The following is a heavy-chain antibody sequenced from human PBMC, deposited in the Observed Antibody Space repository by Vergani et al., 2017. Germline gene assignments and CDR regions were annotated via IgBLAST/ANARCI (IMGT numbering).Heavy chain of an antibody. J-gene: IGHJ4*02. CDR3: ARPYFSGLGYCSGGSCSGFDY. CDR2: IYYSGST. D-gene: IGHD2-15*01. V-gene: IGHV4-34*01. CDR1: GGSFSGYY. Sequence: QVQLQQWGAGLLKPSETLSLTCAVYGGSFSGYYWGWIRQPPGKGLEWIGSIYYSGSTYYNPSLKSRVTISVDTSKNQFSLKLSSVTAADTAVYYCARPYFSGLGYCSGGSCSGFDYWGQGTLVTVSS.